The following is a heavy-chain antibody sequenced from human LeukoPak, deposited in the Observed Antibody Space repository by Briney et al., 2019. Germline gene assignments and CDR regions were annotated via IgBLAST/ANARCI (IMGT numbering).Heavy chain of an antibody. J-gene: IGHJ4*02. CDR1: GYTFTSYG. V-gene: IGHV1-18*01. CDR3: ARGSSNYDFWSGYLWYFDY. CDR2: ISACNGNT. Sequence: AASVKVSCKASGYTFTSYGISWVRQAPGQGLEWMGWISACNGNTNYAQKLQGRVTMTTDTSTSTAYMELRSLRSDDTAVYYCARGSSNYDFWSGYLWYFDYWGQGTLVTVSS. D-gene: IGHD3-3*01.